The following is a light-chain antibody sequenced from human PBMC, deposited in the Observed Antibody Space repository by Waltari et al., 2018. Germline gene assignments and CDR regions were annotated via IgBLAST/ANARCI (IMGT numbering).Light chain of an antibody. CDR3: QKSYNSPYT. Sequence: DIQMTQSPSSLSASVGDRVTIHCRASQRISTYLNWYQQRHGKAPKLLIYAASRLQSGVPSRFSGTGSETDFTLTISSLQPEDFATYYCQKSYNSPYTFGQGTKLEIK. V-gene: IGKV1-39*01. CDR1: QRISTY. CDR2: AAS. J-gene: IGKJ2*01.